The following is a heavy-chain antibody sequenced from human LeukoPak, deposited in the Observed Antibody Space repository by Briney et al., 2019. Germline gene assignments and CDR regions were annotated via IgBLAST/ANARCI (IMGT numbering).Heavy chain of an antibody. D-gene: IGHD4-23*01. Sequence: GGSLRLSCAASGFTFTRYDMHWVRQAPGKGLEWVAVVSNDETNKDYGNSVKGRFTIARGNSKNTLYLQMNSLRVEDTAVYYCVLGHYGGLFDNWGQGALVTVSS. CDR2: VSNDETNK. V-gene: IGHV3-30*04. CDR3: VLGHYGGLFDN. J-gene: IGHJ4*02. CDR1: GFTFTRYD.